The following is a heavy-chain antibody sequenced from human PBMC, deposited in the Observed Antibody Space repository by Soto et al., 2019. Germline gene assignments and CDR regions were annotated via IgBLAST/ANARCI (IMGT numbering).Heavy chain of an antibody. CDR1: GFTFSSYA. CDR3: AKEYDRSSYYPDY. CDR2: ISGSGGST. Sequence: EAQLLESGGGLVQPGGSLRLSCAASGFTFSSYAMTWVRQAPGKGLEWVSVISGSGGSTYFADTVKGRFTTSRDNSKNKQYLQMSSLRAEDTAVYYCAKEYDRSSYYPDYWGQGTLVTVSS. D-gene: IGHD3-22*01. J-gene: IGHJ4*02. V-gene: IGHV3-23*01.